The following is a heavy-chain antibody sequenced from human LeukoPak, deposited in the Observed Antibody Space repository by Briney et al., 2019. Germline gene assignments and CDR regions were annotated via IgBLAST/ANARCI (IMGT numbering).Heavy chain of an antibody. CDR3: ARDTVTTGFDY. D-gene: IGHD4-17*01. Sequence: SETLSLTCTVSGGSISSSSYYWGWIRQPPGKGLEWIGSIYDSGSTYYNPSLKSRVTISVDTSKKQFSLKLSSVTAADTAVYYCARDTVTTGFDYWGQGTLVTVSS. CDR2: IYDSGST. J-gene: IGHJ4*02. V-gene: IGHV4-39*07. CDR1: GGSISSSSYY.